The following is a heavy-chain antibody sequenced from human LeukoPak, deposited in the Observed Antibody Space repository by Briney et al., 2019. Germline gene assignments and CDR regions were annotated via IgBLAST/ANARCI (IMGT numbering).Heavy chain of an antibody. V-gene: IGHV4-39*02. D-gene: IGHD1-1*01. CDR3: ARLGSTGHIGGTNFDC. CDR1: GASISSSSYY. Sequence: PSETLSLTCTVSGASISSSSYYWGWLRQPPGKGLEWIGTIHYSGTTYYNPSLKSRLTISVDTSKNRFSLRLNSVTAADTAVYFCARLGSTGHIGGTNFDCWGQGTLVTVSS. CDR2: IHYSGTT. J-gene: IGHJ4*02.